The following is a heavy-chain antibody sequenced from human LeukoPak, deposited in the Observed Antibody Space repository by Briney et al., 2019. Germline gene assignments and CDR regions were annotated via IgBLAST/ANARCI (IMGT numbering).Heavy chain of an antibody. Sequence: ASVKVSCKAFGFSFASFGFNWVRQAPGQGLEWMGWISGYNRHTRYEQKFHDRVTMTTDSSTSTVYMELRSLRYDDTALYYCARGTWEAAATPHSFDTWGQGALVLVSS. CDR3: ARGTWEAAATPHSFDT. CDR2: ISGYNRHT. CDR1: GFSFASFG. D-gene: IGHD1-26*01. J-gene: IGHJ4*02. V-gene: IGHV1-18*01.